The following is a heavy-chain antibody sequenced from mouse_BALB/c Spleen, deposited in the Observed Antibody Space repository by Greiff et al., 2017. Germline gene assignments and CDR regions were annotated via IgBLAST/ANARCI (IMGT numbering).Heavy chain of an antibody. J-gene: IGHJ4*01. CDR3: AREAPYYAMDY. Sequence: LVESGPELEKPGASVKISCKASGYSFTGYNMNWVKQSNGKSLEWIGNIDPYYGGTSYNQKFKGKATLTVDKSYSTAYMQHKSLTSEDSAVYYCAREAPYYAMDYWGQGTSVTVSS. CDR2: IDPYYGGT. V-gene: IGHV1-39*01. CDR1: GYSFTGYN.